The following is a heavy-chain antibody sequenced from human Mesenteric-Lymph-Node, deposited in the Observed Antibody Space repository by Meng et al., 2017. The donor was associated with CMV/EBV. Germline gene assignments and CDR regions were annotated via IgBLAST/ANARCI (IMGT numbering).Heavy chain of an antibody. Sequence: GGSLRLSCLVSGFTFSSYAMHWVRQAPGKGLEWVAVISYDGSGKYFADSVKGRFTISRDNSNNALYLQVNSLRPDDAAMYYCARDLVLPNAALPSYYFDYWGQGTLVTVSS. CDR3: ARDLVLPNAALPSYYFDY. CDR2: ISYDGSGK. D-gene: IGHD2/OR15-2a*01. J-gene: IGHJ4*02. CDR1: GFTFSSYA. V-gene: IGHV3-30*04.